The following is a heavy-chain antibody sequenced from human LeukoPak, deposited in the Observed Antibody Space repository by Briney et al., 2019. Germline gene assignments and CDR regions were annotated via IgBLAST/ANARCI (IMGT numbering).Heavy chain of an antibody. CDR1: GFTFSSYS. CDR3: ARGYSSGWNIGDLDY. D-gene: IGHD6-19*01. Sequence: GGSLRLSCAVSGFTFSSYSMNWVRQAPGKGLEWVSSISSSSSYLYYADSMKGRFTISRDNAKNSLYLQMNSLRADDTAVYYCARGYSSGWNIGDLDYWGQGTLVTVSS. J-gene: IGHJ4*02. CDR2: ISSSSSYL. V-gene: IGHV3-21*01.